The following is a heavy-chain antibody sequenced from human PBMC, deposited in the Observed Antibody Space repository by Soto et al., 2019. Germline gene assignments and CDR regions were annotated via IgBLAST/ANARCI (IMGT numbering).Heavy chain of an antibody. Sequence: SETLSLTCAVYGGSFSGYYWSWIRQPPGKGREWIGEINHSGSTNHNPSLKSRVTISVDTSKNQFSLTLGSVTAADTAVYFCAGPGDLGAFDIWGQGTMVTGSS. CDR1: GGSFSGYY. D-gene: IGHD1-26*01. CDR2: INHSGST. CDR3: AGPGDLGAFDI. V-gene: IGHV4-34*01. J-gene: IGHJ3*02.